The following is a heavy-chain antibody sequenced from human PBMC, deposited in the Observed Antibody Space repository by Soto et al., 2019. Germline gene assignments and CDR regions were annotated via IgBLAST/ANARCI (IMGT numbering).Heavy chain of an antibody. CDR2: IWYDGSNK. D-gene: IGHD2-15*01. CDR1: GFTFSSYG. V-gene: IGHV3-33*01. Sequence: GGSLRLSCAASGFTFSSYGMHWVRQAPGKGLEWVAVIWYDGSNKYYADSVKGRFTISRDNSKNTLYLQMNSLRAEDTAVYYCAREGWYCSGGSCYSESDYYGMDVWGQGXTVTVSS. CDR3: AREGWYCSGGSCYSESDYYGMDV. J-gene: IGHJ6*02.